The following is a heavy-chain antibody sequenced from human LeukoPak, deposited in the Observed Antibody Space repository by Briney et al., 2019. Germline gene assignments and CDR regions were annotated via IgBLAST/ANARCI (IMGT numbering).Heavy chain of an antibody. CDR3: AGWLRPNDAFEI. CDR2: INHSGST. D-gene: IGHD5-12*01. Sequence: SETLSLTCAVYGGSFSGYYWSWIRQPPGKGLEWIGEINHSGSTNYNPSLKSRVTISVDTSKNQFSLKLSSVTAADTAVYYCAGWLRPNDAFEIWGQGTMVTVSS. CDR1: GGSFSGYY. J-gene: IGHJ3*02. V-gene: IGHV4-34*01.